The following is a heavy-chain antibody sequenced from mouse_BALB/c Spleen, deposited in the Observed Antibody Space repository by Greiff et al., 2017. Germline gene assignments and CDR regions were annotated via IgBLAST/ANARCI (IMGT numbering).Heavy chain of an antibody. CDR1: GYTFTSYW. V-gene: IGHV1S132*01. Sequence: QVQLQQSGAELVKPGASVKLSCKTSGYTFTSYWIQWVKQRPGQGLGWIGEIFPGTGTTYYNGKFKGKATLTIDTSSSTAYMQLSSLTSEDSAVYFCARRADYDWFAYWGQGTLVTVSA. J-gene: IGHJ3*01. CDR2: IFPGTGTT. D-gene: IGHD2-4*01. CDR3: ARRADYDWFAY.